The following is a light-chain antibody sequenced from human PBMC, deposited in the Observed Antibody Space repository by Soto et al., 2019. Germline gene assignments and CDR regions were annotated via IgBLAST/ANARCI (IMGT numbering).Light chain of an antibody. CDR3: TSYAGSNNWVV. V-gene: IGLV2-8*01. Sequence: QSALTQPPSASGSPGQSVTISCTGTSSDVGGYNYVSWHQQHPGKAPKLMIYEVSKRPSGVPDRFSGSKSGNTASLTVSGLQADDEADYYCTSYAGSNNWVVFGGGTKLTDL. CDR1: SSDVGGYNY. J-gene: IGLJ2*01. CDR2: EVS.